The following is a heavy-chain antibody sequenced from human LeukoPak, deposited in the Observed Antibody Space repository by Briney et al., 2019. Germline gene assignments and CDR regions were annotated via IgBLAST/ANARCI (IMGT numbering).Heavy chain of an antibody. Sequence: SGGSLRLSCAASGFTFSSYAMHWVRQAPGKGLEYVSAISSNGGSTYYANSVKGRFTISRDNSKNTLYLQMGSLRAEDMAVYYCARDANWGSPLYHFDYWGQGTLVTVSS. J-gene: IGHJ4*02. D-gene: IGHD7-27*01. V-gene: IGHV3-64*01. CDR2: ISSNGGST. CDR1: GFTFSSYA. CDR3: ARDANWGSPLYHFDY.